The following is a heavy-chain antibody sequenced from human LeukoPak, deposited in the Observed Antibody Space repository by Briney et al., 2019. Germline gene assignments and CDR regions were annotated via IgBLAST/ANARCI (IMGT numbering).Heavy chain of an antibody. Sequence: PGRSLRLSCAASGFTFSSYAMHWVRQAPGKGLEWVAVISYDGSNKYYADSVKGRFTISRDNSKNTLYLQMNSLRAEDTAVYYCARDYYYDSSVYYNFGGQEPLPTVS. D-gene: IGHD3-22*01. V-gene: IGHV3-30-3*01. CDR2: ISYDGSNK. J-gene: IGHJ4*02. CDR3: ARDYYYDSSVYYNF. CDR1: GFTFSSYA.